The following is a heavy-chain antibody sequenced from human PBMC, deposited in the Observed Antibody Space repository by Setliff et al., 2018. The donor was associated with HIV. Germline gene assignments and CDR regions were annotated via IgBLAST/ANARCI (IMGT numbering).Heavy chain of an antibody. Sequence: SETLSLTCTVSGGSISSGDYYRTWIRQPPGKGLEWIGYIYNSGSTYYEPSLRGRVTISIDRSKNQFSLKLNSVTAADTAVYYCARETNASGSLTAYWYFDLWGRGTLVTVSS. J-gene: IGHJ2*01. D-gene: IGHD3-10*01. CDR2: IYNSGST. V-gene: IGHV4-30-4*08. CDR3: ARETNASGSLTAYWYFDL. CDR1: GGSISSGDYY.